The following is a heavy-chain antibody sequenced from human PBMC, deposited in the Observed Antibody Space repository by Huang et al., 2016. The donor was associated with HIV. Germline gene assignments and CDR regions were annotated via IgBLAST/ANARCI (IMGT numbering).Heavy chain of an antibody. D-gene: IGHD4-17*01. V-gene: IGHV3-23*01. CDR2: MRGSGHRT. Sequence: EVQLLESGGGLVQPGGSLRLSCAASGFTFIDFAMSWVRQAPGQGLEWVSAMRGSGHRTYYADSVKGRFTSSRDNSKNTLYLQMNKLRVEDTAVYFCAKDPSSPYGDSYFEQWGQGTLVTVSP. CDR1: GFTFIDFA. CDR3: AKDPSSPYGDSYFEQ. J-gene: IGHJ4*02.